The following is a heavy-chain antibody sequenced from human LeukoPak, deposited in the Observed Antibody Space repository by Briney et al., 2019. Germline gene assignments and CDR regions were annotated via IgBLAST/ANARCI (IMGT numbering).Heavy chain of an antibody. Sequence: ASVKVSCKASGYTFTSHGISWVRQAPGQGLEWMGWISAYNGNTNYAQKLQGRVTMTTDTSTSTAYMELRSLRSDDTAVYYCARETTVVTLSGLGYWGQGTLVTVSS. CDR3: ARETTVVTLSGLGY. V-gene: IGHV1-18*01. J-gene: IGHJ4*02. CDR1: GYTFTSHG. D-gene: IGHD4-23*01. CDR2: ISAYNGNT.